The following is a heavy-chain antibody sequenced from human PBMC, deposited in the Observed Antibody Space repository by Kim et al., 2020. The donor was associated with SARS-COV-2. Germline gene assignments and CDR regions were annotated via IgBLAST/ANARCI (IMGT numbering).Heavy chain of an antibody. Sequence: GSLRLSCAASGFTFNNYAMSWVRQAPGKGLEWVSGIRDSGGSTQYADSVKGRFSISRDNSKNTLYLQMDSLRAEDTAVYYCAKVTSGSSGWFEYFQHWGQGTLVTVSS. V-gene: IGHV3-23*01. D-gene: IGHD6-19*01. CDR3: AKVTSGSSGWFEYFQH. CDR2: IRDSGGST. CDR1: GFTFNNYA. J-gene: IGHJ1*01.